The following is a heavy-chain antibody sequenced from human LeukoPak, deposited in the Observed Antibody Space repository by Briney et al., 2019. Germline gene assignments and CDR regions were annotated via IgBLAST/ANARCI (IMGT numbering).Heavy chain of an antibody. CDR2: INHSGST. Sequence: PSETLSLTCAVYGGSFSGYYWSWIRQPPGKGLEWIGEINHSGSTNYNPSLKSRVTISVDTSKNQFSLKLSSVTAADTAAYYCARDRGLQLWYPFDYWGQGTLVTVSS. J-gene: IGHJ4*02. CDR1: GGSFSGYY. V-gene: IGHV4-34*01. CDR3: ARDRGLQLWYPFDY. D-gene: IGHD5-18*01.